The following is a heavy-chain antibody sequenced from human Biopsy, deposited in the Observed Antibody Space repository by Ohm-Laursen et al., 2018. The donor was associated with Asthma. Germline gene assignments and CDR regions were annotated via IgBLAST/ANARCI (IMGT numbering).Heavy chain of an antibody. CDR1: GGSFSGHY. CDR3: ARGGYCSGGNCYLRRPSHLVSHFDL. J-gene: IGHJ2*01. V-gene: IGHV4-34*01. CDR2: IIHSGNS. D-gene: IGHD2-15*01. Sequence: GTLSLTWAVYGGSFSGHYWNWIRQPPGKGLEWIGEIIHSGNSNYNRSLKSRVTMSVDTPKNQFSLKLSSVTAADTAVYYCARGGYCSGGNCYLRRPSHLVSHFDLWGRGTLVTVSS.